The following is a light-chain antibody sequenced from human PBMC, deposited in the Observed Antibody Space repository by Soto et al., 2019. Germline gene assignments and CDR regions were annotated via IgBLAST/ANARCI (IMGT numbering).Light chain of an antibody. CDR2: AAS. J-gene: IGKJ5*01. CDR3: QQYGSSPPIT. V-gene: IGKV3-20*01. Sequence: EIVLSQSAGTLSSSPRDRATLSCMAIHSINTSFLAWFQQKPGQAPRLLIYAASTRATGIPDRFSGSGSGTDFTLTISRLEPEDFAVYYCQQYGSSPPITFGQGTRLAIK. CDR1: HSINTSF.